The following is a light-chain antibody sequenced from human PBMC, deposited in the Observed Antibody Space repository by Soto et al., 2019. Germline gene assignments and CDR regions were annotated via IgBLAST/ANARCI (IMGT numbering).Light chain of an antibody. CDR2: SDN. V-gene: IGLV1-44*01. J-gene: IGLJ2*01. CDR3: AAWDVSLVV. Sequence: QSVLTQPPSASGTPGPRVTISCSGSSSNIGTNTVIWYQQLPGAAHKLLIYSDNQRPSGVPDRFSGSKSGTSASLVISGLQSEDEADYYCAAWDVSLVVFGGGTKVTVL. CDR1: SSNIGTNT.